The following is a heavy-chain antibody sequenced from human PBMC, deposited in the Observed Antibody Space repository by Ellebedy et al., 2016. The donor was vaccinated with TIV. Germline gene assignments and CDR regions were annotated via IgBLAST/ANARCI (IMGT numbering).Heavy chain of an antibody. D-gene: IGHD3-10*01. CDR1: GDSFSSGNSY. CDR3: SRHTDYASEIY. CDR2: ISYSGST. J-gene: IGHJ4*02. Sequence: GSLRLSXTVSGDSFSSGNSYGAWIRQPQGKALEWIGSISYSGSTYYNPSLKSRVTISGDTSKKQFSLRLSSVTAADTAVYYCSRHTDYASEIYWGQGTLVTVSS. V-gene: IGHV4-39*01.